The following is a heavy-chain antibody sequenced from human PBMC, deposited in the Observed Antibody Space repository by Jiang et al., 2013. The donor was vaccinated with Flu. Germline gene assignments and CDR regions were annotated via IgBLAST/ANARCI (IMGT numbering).Heavy chain of an antibody. V-gene: IGHV4-31*03. CDR2: IYYSGST. CDR3: AREYCSSTSCYGNWFDP. J-gene: IGHJ5*02. CDR1: GGSISSGDYY. D-gene: IGHD2-2*01. Sequence: GLVKPSQTLSLTCTVSGGSISSGDYYWAWIRQHPGKGLEWIGNIYYSGSTYYNPSLKSRVTISVDTSKNQFSLKLSSVTAADTAVYYCAREYCSSTSCYGNWFDPWGQGTLVTVSS.